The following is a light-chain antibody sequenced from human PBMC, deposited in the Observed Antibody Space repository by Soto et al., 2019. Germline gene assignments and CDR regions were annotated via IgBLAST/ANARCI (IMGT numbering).Light chain of an antibody. Sequence: EIVLTQSPGTLSLSPGERATLSCRASQSVNNRYLALYQQIPGQAPRLVIFGASSRATGIPDRFIGSGSGTDFSLTISRLEAEDCAVYYCQQHSRSPGVTFGGGTKVEIK. CDR2: GAS. V-gene: IGKV3-20*01. CDR3: QQHSRSPGVT. J-gene: IGKJ4*01. CDR1: QSVNNRY.